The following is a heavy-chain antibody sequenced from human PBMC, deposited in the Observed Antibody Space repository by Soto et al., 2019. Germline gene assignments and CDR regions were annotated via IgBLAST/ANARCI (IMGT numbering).Heavy chain of an antibody. V-gene: IGHV3-23*01. J-gene: IGHJ4*02. Sequence: EVQLLESGGGLVQPGGSLRLSCAASGFTFSSYAMSWVRQAPGKGLEWVSAISGSGGSTYYADSVKGRFTISRVNSKNTLYLQMNSLRAEDTAVYYCAKTPGSGWNFDYWGQGTLVTVSS. D-gene: IGHD6-19*01. CDR2: ISGSGGST. CDR1: GFTFSSYA. CDR3: AKTPGSGWNFDY.